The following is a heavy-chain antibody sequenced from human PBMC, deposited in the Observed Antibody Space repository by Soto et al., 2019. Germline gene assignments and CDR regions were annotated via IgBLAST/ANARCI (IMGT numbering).Heavy chain of an antibody. J-gene: IGHJ6*02. V-gene: IGHV1-69*01. CDR2: IIPIFGTA. D-gene: IGHD2-2*01. CDR1: GGTFSSYA. Sequence: QVQLVQSGAKVKKPGSSEKVSCKASGGTFSSYAISWVRQAPGQGLEWMGGIIPIFGTANYAQKFQGRVTITADESTSTAYMELSSLRSEDTAVYYCARGGYCSSTSCYSGWHYYYGMDVWGQGTTVTVSS. CDR3: ARGGYCSSTSCYSGWHYYYGMDV.